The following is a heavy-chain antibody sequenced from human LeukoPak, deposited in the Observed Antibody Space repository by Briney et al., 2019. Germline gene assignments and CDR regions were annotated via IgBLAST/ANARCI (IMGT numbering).Heavy chain of an antibody. CDR3: AKDWGYRFASGSSYFDH. V-gene: IGHV4-34*01. J-gene: IGHJ4*02. Sequence: PSETLSLTCAVYGGSFSGYYWSWIRQPPGKGLEWIGEINHSGSTNYNPSLKSRVTISVDTSKNQFSLKLSSVTAADTAVYYCAKDWGYRFASGSSYFDHWGQGTLVTVSS. CDR1: GGSFSGYY. D-gene: IGHD3-10*01. CDR2: INHSGST.